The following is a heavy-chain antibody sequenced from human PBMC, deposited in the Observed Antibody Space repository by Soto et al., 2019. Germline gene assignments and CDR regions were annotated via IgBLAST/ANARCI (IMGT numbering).Heavy chain of an antibody. V-gene: IGHV4-59*01. Sequence: SATRSLTCTVSGGSISRYYWSWIRQPPGKGLEWIGYMYNTGSTVYNPPFKSRVTISVDTSKNQFSLKLNSVTAADTAVYYCARDLWGYCGTDCYPLDVWGQGTTVTVS. CDR2: MYNTGST. CDR3: ARDLWGYCGTDCYPLDV. J-gene: IGHJ6*02. D-gene: IGHD2-21*02. CDR1: GGSISRYY.